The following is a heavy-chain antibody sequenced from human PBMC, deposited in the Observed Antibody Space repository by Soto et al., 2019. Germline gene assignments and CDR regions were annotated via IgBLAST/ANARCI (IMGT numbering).Heavy chain of an antibody. V-gene: IGHV4-59*12. CDR3: ASVRGGYYYAMDV. J-gene: IGHJ6*02. CDR1: GGSISSYY. D-gene: IGHD3-10*02. Sequence: SETLSLTCTVSGGSISSYYWTWIRQPPGKGLEWIGYIYHSGSTYYNPSPKSRVTISVDKSKNQFSLKLSSVTAADTAVYYCASVRGGYYYAMDVWGQGTTVTVSS. CDR2: IYHSGST.